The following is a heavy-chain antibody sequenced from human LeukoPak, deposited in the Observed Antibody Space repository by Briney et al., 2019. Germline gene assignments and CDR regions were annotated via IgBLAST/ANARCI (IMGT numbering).Heavy chain of an antibody. D-gene: IGHD5-18*01. CDR3: AKMDTAMVTGYYYYYMDV. Sequence: GGSLRLSCGASGFNFSSYGMHWVRQAPGKGLEGVAFIRYDGSNKYYADSVKGRFTISRDNSKNTLYLQMNSLRAEDTAVHYCAKMDTAMVTGYYYYYMDVWGKGTTVTVSS. CDR1: GFNFSSYG. J-gene: IGHJ6*03. CDR2: IRYDGSNK. V-gene: IGHV3-30*02.